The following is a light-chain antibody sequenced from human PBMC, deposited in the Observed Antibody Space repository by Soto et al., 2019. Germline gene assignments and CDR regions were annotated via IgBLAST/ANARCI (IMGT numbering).Light chain of an antibody. CDR3: QQVCNWPFT. J-gene: IGKJ5*01. V-gene: IGKV3D-11*01. Sequence: VLTQSPVTLSLSPGEIATLSCRASQDVGTYVAWYQVRGGQAPRLLISGASKRATGIPDRINGGGSGADFILTINILESGDSAVYFCQQVCNWPFTFVQGTRVEIK. CDR1: QDVGTY. CDR2: GAS.